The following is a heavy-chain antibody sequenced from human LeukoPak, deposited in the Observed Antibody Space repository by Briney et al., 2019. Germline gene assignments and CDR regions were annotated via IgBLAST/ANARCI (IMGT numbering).Heavy chain of an antibody. J-gene: IGHJ4*02. D-gene: IGHD3-22*01. CDR2: INPNSGGR. CDR1: GYTFTGYY. CDR3: ARGRSLWRTMIVVGPFDY. Sequence: ASVKVSCKASGYTFTGYYMHWVRQAPGQGLEWMGRINPNSGGRNYAQKFQGRVTMTRDTSISTAYMELSRLRSDDTAVYYCARGRSLWRTMIVVGPFDYWGQGTLVTVSS. V-gene: IGHV1-2*06.